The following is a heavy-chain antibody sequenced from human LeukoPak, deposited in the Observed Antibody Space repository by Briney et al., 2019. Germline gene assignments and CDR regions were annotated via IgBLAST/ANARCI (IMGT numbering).Heavy chain of an antibody. D-gene: IGHD3-10*01. CDR2: INHSGST. V-gene: IGHV4-34*01. CDR1: GFTFSSYE. J-gene: IGHJ6*03. CDR3: ARRGYYYYYYMDV. Sequence: GSLRLSCAASGFTFSSYEMNWVRQPPGKGLEWIGEINHSGSTNYNPSLKSRVTISVDTSKNQFSLKLSSVTATDTAVYYCARRGYYYYYYMDVWGKGTTVTISS.